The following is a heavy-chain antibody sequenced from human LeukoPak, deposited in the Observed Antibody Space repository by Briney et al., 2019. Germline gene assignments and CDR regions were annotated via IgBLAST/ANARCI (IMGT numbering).Heavy chain of an antibody. J-gene: IGHJ4*02. CDR2: ISSDGSST. V-gene: IGHV3-74*01. CDR3: VRSLDY. CDR1: GFTFSSYW. Sequence: GGSLRLSCAASGFTFSSYWMHWVRQAPGKGLVWVSRISSDGSSTNHADSVKGRFTISRDNAKNMVYLQMNSLRVDDTAVYYCVRSLDYWGQGTLVTVSS.